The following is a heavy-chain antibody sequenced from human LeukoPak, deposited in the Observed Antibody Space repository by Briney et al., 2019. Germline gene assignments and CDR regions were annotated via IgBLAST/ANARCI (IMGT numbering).Heavy chain of an antibody. Sequence: ASVKVSCKASGYTFTSYGISWVRQAPGQGLAWMGWISAYNGNTNYAQKLQGRVTMTTDTSTSTAYMELRSLRSDDTAVYYCARDGDYDSSGYEQTPEQDYWGQGTLVTVSS. CDR3: ARDGDYDSSGYEQTPEQDY. J-gene: IGHJ4*02. V-gene: IGHV1-18*01. CDR2: ISAYNGNT. D-gene: IGHD3-22*01. CDR1: GYTFTSYG.